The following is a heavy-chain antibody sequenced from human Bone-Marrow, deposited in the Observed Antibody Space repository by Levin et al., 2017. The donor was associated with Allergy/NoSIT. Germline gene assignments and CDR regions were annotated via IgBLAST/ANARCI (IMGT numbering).Heavy chain of an antibody. Sequence: ASVKVSCKASGYTFTRHAIHWVRQAPGQRPEWMGWINSGDDTTKYSQKFQGRVTVTRDTSASTAYMELSSLRSEDTAVYYCARGDDMSGVVIEYWGQGTLVTVSS. V-gene: IGHV1-3*01. CDR1: GYTFTRHA. CDR3: ARGDDMSGVVIEY. CDR2: INSGDDTT. J-gene: IGHJ4*02. D-gene: IGHD3-3*01.